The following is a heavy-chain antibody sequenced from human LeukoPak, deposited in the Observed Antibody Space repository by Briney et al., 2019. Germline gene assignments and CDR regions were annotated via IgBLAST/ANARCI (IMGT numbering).Heavy chain of an antibody. CDR2: ISSSDSTI. J-gene: IGHJ5*02. CDR3: ARGKTSQNIVTRKTYNWFDP. CDR1: GFTFSSYE. Sequence: GGSLRLSCAASGFTFSSYEMNWVRQAPGKGLEWVSYISSSDSTIYYADSVKGRFTISRDNAKNSLYLQMKSLRAEDTAVYYCARGKTSQNIVTRKTYNWFDPWGQGTLVTVSS. D-gene: IGHD2/OR15-2a*01. V-gene: IGHV3-48*03.